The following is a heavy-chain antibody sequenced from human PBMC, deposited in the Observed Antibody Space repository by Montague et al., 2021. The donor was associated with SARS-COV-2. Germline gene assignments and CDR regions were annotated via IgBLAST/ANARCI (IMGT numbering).Heavy chain of an antibody. CDR3: ASELADYGDCDY. Sequence: SLRLSCAASGFTFSSYAMNWVRQAPGKGLEWVAVISYDGSNKYYADSVKGRFTISRDNSKNTLYLQMNSLRAEDTAVYYCASELADYGDCDYWGQGTLVTVSS. CDR1: GFTFSSYA. J-gene: IGHJ4*02. CDR2: ISYDGSNK. V-gene: IGHV3-30-3*01. D-gene: IGHD4-17*01.